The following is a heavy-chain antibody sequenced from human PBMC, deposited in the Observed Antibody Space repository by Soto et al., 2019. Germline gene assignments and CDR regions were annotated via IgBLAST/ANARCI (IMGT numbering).Heavy chain of an antibody. D-gene: IGHD5-12*01. CDR3: ARDLRTWYFDY. J-gene: IGHJ4*02. CDR2: IYYSGST. CDR1: GGSISSYY. Sequence: SETLSLTCTVSGGSISSYYWSWIRQPPGKGLEWIGYIYYSGSTNYNPSLKSRVTISVDTSKNQFSLKLSSVTAADTAVYYCARDLRTWYFDYWGQGTLVTVS. V-gene: IGHV4-59*01.